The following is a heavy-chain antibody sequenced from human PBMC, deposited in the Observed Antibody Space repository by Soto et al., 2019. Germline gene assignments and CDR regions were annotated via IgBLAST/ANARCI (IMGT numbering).Heavy chain of an antibody. CDR3: ALRDYDSSGYTRYYYYGMDV. V-gene: IGHV1-69*13. D-gene: IGHD3-22*01. CDR1: GGTFSSYA. J-gene: IGHJ6*02. Sequence: GASVKVSCKASGGTFSSYAISWVRQAPGQGLEWMGGIIPIFGTANYAQKFQGRVTITADESTSTAYMELSSLRSEDTAVYYCALRDYDSSGYTRYYYYGMDVWGQGTTVTVSS. CDR2: IIPIFGTA.